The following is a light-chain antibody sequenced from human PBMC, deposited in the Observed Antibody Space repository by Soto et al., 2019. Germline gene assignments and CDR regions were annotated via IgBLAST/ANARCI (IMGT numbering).Light chain of an antibody. V-gene: IGLV1-44*01. CDR3: AAWDDSLNAL. CDR1: SSNIGDNP. Sequence: QSVLTQPPSASGTPGQRVTISCSGSSSNIGDNPVNWYQQVPGASPKLLIYIKDQRPSGVPDRFSGSKSGTSASLAISGLQPEDAAEYYCAAWDDSLNALFGTGTKVTVL. J-gene: IGLJ1*01. CDR2: IKD.